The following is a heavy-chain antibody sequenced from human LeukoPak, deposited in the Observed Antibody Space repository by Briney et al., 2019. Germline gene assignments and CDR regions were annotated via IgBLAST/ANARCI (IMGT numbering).Heavy chain of an antibody. CDR1: GFAFNFYA. D-gene: IGHD6-19*01. CDR3: AKPISGGLAVSADWFDP. Sequence: GGSLRLSCAASGFAFNFYAMSCVRQAPGEGLQWVSTINANGINTYYADSVRGRFTISRDNSKDTLYLQLNSLRAEDTAIYCCAKPISGGLAVSADWFDPWGQGTLVIVSS. J-gene: IGHJ5*02. V-gene: IGHV3-23*01. CDR2: INANGINT.